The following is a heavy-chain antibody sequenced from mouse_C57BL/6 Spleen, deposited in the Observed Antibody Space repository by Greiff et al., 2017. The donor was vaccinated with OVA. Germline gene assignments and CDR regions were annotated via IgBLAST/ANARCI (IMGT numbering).Heavy chain of an antibody. J-gene: IGHJ4*01. Sequence: QVQLQQSGPELVKPGASVKISCKASGYAFSSSWMNWVKQRPGKGLEWIGRIYPGDGDTNYNGKFKGKATLTADKSSSTAYMQLSSLTSEDSAVYFCAREGYYGNYPYAMDYWGQGTSGTVSS. CDR1: GYAFSSSW. D-gene: IGHD2-1*01. V-gene: IGHV1-82*01. CDR3: AREGYYGNYPYAMDY. CDR2: IYPGDGDT.